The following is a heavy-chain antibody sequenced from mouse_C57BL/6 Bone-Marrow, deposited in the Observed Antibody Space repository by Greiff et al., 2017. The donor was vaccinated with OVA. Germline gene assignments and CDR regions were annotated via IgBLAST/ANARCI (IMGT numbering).Heavy chain of an antibody. V-gene: IGHV1-19*01. Sequence: EVQLQQSGPVLVKPGASVKMSCKASGYTFTDYYMNWVKQSHGKSLEWIGVINPYNGGTSYNQKFKGKATLTVDKSSSTAYMELNSLTSEDSAVYYCARSGNSPMDYWGQGTSVTVSS. J-gene: IGHJ4*01. CDR2: INPYNGGT. D-gene: IGHD2-12*01. CDR3: ARSGNSPMDY. CDR1: GYTFTDYY.